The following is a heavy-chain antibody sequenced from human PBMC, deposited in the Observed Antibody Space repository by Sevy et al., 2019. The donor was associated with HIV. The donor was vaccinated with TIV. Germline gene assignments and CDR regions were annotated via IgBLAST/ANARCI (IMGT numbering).Heavy chain of an antibody. Sequence: SEILSLTCAVHGGSFSGYYWNWIRQPPGKGLEWIGEINHSGSTNYNPSIKSRVTISVDTSKNQFSLKLSSVTAADTAVYYCARSPPIVVVPGAPSWFDPWGQGTLVTVSS. CDR2: INHSGST. D-gene: IGHD2-2*01. CDR1: GGSFSGYY. J-gene: IGHJ5*02. CDR3: ARSPPIVVVPGAPSWFDP. V-gene: IGHV4-34*01.